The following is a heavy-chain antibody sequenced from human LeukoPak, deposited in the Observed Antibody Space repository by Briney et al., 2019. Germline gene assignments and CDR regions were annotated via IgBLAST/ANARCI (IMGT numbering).Heavy chain of an antibody. CDR2: IGGQGTTT. V-gene: IGHV3-23*01. CDR3: AKGNNYYDSSGHYDY. D-gene: IGHD3-22*01. J-gene: IGHJ4*02. CDR1: GFTFRNYA. Sequence: PGGSLRLSRAASGFTFRNYAMSWVRQAPGKGLEWVSLIGGQGTTTFYADSVKGRFTISRDNYKNTVYIQMNSLRVEDTAIYYCAKGNNYYDSSGHYDYWGQGTLVTVSS.